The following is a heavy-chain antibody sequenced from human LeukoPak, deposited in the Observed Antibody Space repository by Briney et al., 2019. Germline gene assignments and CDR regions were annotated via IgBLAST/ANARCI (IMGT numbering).Heavy chain of an antibody. J-gene: IGHJ4*02. D-gene: IGHD2-2*01. Sequence: GGSLRLSCAASGFTFSSYAMSWVRQAPGKGLEWVSAISGSGGSTYYADSVKGRFTISRDNSKNSLYLQMNSLRAEDTAVYYCARLKLLWSNYFDYWGQGTLVTVSS. CDR3: ARLKLLWSNYFDY. CDR2: ISGSGGST. V-gene: IGHV3-23*01. CDR1: GFTFSSYA.